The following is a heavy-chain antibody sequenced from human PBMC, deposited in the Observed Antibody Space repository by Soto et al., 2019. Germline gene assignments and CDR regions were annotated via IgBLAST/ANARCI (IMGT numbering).Heavy chain of an antibody. J-gene: IGHJ6*02. Sequence: EMQLVESGGVLVQPGRSLTLSCAASGFTFYDHAMHWVRQVPGKGLEWVSGINWNGGHIGYADSVKGRFTISRDNAKNSLYLQMTSLRPEDTALYYCAKDYGYAYGFYYGMDFWGQGTTVTVSS. V-gene: IGHV3-9*01. CDR2: INWNGGHI. CDR1: GFTFYDHA. D-gene: IGHD5-18*01. CDR3: AKDYGYAYGFYYGMDF.